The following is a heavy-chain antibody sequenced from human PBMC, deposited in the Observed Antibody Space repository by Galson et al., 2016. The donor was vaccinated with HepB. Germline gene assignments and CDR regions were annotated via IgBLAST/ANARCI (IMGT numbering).Heavy chain of an antibody. CDR2: ISSDGVNT. CDR1: GFIFSDYA. Sequence: SLRLSCEASGFIFSDYAMHWVRQAPGQGLEWVALISSDGVNTYYADPVTGRFAISRDTSRNTPYVQMNSLRADDTAVYYCSSAKFAPRPLFDSWGQGTLVTVSS. V-gene: IGHV3-30*09. D-gene: IGHD4/OR15-4a*01. CDR3: SSAKFAPRPLFDS. J-gene: IGHJ4*02.